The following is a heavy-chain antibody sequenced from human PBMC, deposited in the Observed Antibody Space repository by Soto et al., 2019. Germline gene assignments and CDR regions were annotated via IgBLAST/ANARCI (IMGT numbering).Heavy chain of an antibody. CDR1: GFTFSSYG. CDR2: ISYDGSNK. J-gene: IGHJ6*02. D-gene: IGHD2-2*01. Sequence: QVQLVESGGGVVQPGRSLRLSCAASGFTFSSYGMHWVRQAPGKELEWVAVISYDGSNKYYADSVKGRFTISRDNSKNTLYLQMNSLRAEDTAVYYCAKAHAQIVLGYGMDVWGQGTTVTVSS. CDR3: AKAHAQIVLGYGMDV. V-gene: IGHV3-30*18.